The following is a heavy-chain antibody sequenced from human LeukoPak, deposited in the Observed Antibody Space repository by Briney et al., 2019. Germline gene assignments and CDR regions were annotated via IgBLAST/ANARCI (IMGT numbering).Heavy chain of an antibody. J-gene: IGHJ6*03. Sequence: PSETLSLTCTVSGGSISSYYWSWIRQPAGKGLEWIGRIYTSGSTNYNPSLKSRVTMSVDTSKNQFSLKLSSVTAADTAVYYCARTSRGGYSYGYPIYYYYYMDVWGKGTTVTISS. D-gene: IGHD5-18*01. V-gene: IGHV4-4*07. CDR3: ARTSRGGYSYGYPIYYYYYMDV. CDR2: IYTSGST. CDR1: GGSISSYY.